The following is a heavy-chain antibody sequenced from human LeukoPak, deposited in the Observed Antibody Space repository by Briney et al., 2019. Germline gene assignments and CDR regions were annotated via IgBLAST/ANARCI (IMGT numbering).Heavy chain of an antibody. CDR2: ISSSSSYI. Sequence: KPGGSLRLSCAASGFTFSSYSMNWVRQAPGKGLEWVSSISSSSSYIYYADYVKGRFTISRDNAKNSLYLQMNSLRAEDTAVYYCAELGITMIGGVWGKGTTVTISS. CDR1: GFTFSSYS. D-gene: IGHD3-10*02. CDR3: AELGITMIGGV. J-gene: IGHJ6*04. V-gene: IGHV3-21*01.